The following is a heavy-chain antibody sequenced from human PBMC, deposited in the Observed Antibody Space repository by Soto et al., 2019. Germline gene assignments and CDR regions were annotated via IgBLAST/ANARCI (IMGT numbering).Heavy chain of an antibody. CDR3: ARVDTAMEAYYYYYGMDV. CDR1: GGSISSSSYY. V-gene: IGHV4-39*01. J-gene: IGHJ6*02. Sequence: SETLSLTCTVSGGSISSSSYYWGWIRQPPGKGLEWIGSIYYSGSTYYNPSLESRVTISVDTSKNQFSLKLSSVTAADTAVYYCARVDTAMEAYYYYYGMDVWGQGTTVTVSS. CDR2: IYYSGST. D-gene: IGHD5-18*01.